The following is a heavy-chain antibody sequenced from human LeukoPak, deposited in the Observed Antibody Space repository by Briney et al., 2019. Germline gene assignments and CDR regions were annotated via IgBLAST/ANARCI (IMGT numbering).Heavy chain of an antibody. Sequence: GGSLRLSCAASGFTFSTYAMHWVRQAPGKGLEWVAVISVDGSNKYYVDSVKGRFTISRDNAKNSLYLQMNSLRAEDAAVYYCARDMVAVAGGGANYWGQGTLVTVSS. D-gene: IGHD6-19*01. J-gene: IGHJ4*02. CDR3: ARDMVAVAGGGANY. CDR2: ISVDGSNK. CDR1: GFTFSTYA. V-gene: IGHV3-30-3*01.